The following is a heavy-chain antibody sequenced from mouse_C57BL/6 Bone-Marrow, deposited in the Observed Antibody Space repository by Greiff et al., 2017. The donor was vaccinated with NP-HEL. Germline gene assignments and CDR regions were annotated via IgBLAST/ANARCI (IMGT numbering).Heavy chain of an antibody. CDR3: ATSYYSNYPYYAMDD. D-gene: IGHD2-5*01. CDR2: IYIGNGYT. Sequence: VHVKQSGAELVRPGSSVKMSCKTSGYTFTSYGINWVKQRPGQGLEWIGYIYIGNGYTEYNEKFKGKATLTSDTSSITAYMQLSSLTSEDSAIYFCATSYYSNYPYYAMDDWGQGTSVTVSS. J-gene: IGHJ4*01. V-gene: IGHV1-58*01. CDR1: GYTFTSYG.